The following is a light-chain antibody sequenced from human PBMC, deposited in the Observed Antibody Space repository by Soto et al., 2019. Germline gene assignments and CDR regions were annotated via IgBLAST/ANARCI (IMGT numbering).Light chain of an antibody. CDR1: QRVSTSY. CDR2: DAS. CDR3: QQYERPPFA. J-gene: IGKJ2*01. Sequence: EIVLPQSPGPLSLFPGARATLSCRASQRVSTSYLAWIPQKPGQAPRLLIYDASSRAAGVPDRVSGGGSGTDYTLTISALDPEDFALDFCQQYERPPFAFGQGTRLE. V-gene: IGKV3-20*01.